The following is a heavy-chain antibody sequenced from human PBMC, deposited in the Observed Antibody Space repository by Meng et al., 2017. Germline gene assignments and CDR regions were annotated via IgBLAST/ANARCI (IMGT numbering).Heavy chain of an antibody. D-gene: IGHD2-2*02. Sequence: VDLPPWVAGVLHHSETLSLTCAVYGGSLSGYYWSWIRQPPGKGLEWIGEINHSGSTNYNPSLKSRVTISVDTSKNQFSLKLSSVTAADTAVYYCARGVQCSTSCYIDYWGQGTLVTVSS. CDR3: ARGVQCSTSCYIDY. CDR1: GGSLSGYY. CDR2: INHSGST. V-gene: IGHV4-34*01. J-gene: IGHJ4*02.